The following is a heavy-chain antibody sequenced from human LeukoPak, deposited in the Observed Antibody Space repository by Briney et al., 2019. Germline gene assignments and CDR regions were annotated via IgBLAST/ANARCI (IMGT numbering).Heavy chain of an antibody. J-gene: IGHJ4*02. CDR1: GFTFSSYS. V-gene: IGHV3-21*04. Sequence: PGGSLRLSCAASGFTFSSYSMNWVRQAPGKGLEWISSISSSSSYVYYADSVKGRFTISRDSAKSSLSLQMNSLRAEDTAVYYCASTGSYWPLDNWGQGTLVTVSS. CDR3: ASTGSYWPLDN. CDR2: ISSSSSYV. D-gene: IGHD1-26*01.